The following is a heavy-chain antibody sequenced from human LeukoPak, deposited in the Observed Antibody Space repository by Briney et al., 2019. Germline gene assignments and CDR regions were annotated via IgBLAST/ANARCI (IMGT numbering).Heavy chain of an antibody. J-gene: IGHJ4*02. V-gene: IGHV3-33*01. D-gene: IGHD3/OR15-3a*01. Sequence: PGRSLRLSCAASGFTFSSYGMHWVRQAPGKGLEWVAVIWYDGSNKYYADSVKGRFTISRDNSQNTLYLQMNSLGADDTAIYYCARGRIGPDYWGQGTLVTVSS. CDR1: GFTFSSYG. CDR3: ARGRIGPDY. CDR2: IWYDGSNK.